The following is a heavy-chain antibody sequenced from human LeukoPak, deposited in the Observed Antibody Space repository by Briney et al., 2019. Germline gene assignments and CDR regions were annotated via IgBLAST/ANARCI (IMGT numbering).Heavy chain of an antibody. J-gene: IGHJ4*02. D-gene: IGHD6-19*01. CDR3: ARSTVAGNGFDY. CDR2: IIPILGIA. Sequence: SVKVSCKVSGGTFSSYAISWVRQAPGQGLEWMGRIIPILGIANYAQKFQGRVTITADKSTSTAYMELSSLRSEDTAVYYCARSTVAGNGFDYWGQGTLVTVSS. V-gene: IGHV1-69*04. CDR1: GGTFSSYA.